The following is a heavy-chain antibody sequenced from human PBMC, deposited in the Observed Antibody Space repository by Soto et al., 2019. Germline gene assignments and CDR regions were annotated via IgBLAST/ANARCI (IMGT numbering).Heavy chain of an antibody. CDR1: GGSFSGYY. Sequence: SETLSLTCAVYGGSFSGYYWSWIRQPPGKGLEWIGEINHSGSTNYNPSLKSRVTISVDTSKNQFSLKLSSVTAADTAVYYCARRTDYYDTLDYWGQGTLVTVSS. CDR3: ARRTDYYDTLDY. D-gene: IGHD3-22*01. J-gene: IGHJ4*02. CDR2: INHSGST. V-gene: IGHV4-34*01.